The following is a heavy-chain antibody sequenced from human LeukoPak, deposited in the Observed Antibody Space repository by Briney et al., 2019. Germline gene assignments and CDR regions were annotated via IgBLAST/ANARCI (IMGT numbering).Heavy chain of an antibody. J-gene: IGHJ4*02. CDR1: GYTFTSYY. CDR2: INPSGGST. Sequence: GASVKVSCKASGYTFTSYYMHWVRQAPGQGLEWMGIINPSGGSTSYAQKFQGRVTMTRDTSTSTVYMELSSLRSEDTAVYYCARDLGPYYDILTGLDYWGRGTLVTVSS. V-gene: IGHV1-46*01. CDR3: ARDLGPYYDILTGLDY. D-gene: IGHD3-9*01.